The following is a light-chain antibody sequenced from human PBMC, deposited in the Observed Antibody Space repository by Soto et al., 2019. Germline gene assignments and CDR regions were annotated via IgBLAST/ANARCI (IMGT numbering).Light chain of an antibody. CDR1: QTVGRY. V-gene: IGKV3-11*01. CDR2: DAS. Sequence: EIVLTQSPATLSLSPGDRVTLSCRASQTVGRYLSWYQHSPGQGPRLLVYDASNRATGIPARFSGSGSETDFTPTISSLEHEDFAVYYCQQRLLWPITFGQGTRLEIK. CDR3: QQRLLWPIT. J-gene: IGKJ5*01.